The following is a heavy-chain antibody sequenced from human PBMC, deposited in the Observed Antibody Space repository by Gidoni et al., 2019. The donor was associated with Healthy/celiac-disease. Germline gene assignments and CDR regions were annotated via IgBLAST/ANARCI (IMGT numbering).Heavy chain of an antibody. D-gene: IGHD3-16*01. CDR2: IIPIFGTA. CDR3: AGRGGEGPAYYYYYYGMDV. Sequence: QVQLVQSGAEVKKPGSSVKVSCKASGGTFSSYAISWVRQAPGQGLEWMGGIIPIFGTANYAKKLQGRGTITADESTSTADMEVSSLRSEETAVDYCAGRGGEGPAYYYYYYGMDVWGQGTTVTVSS. V-gene: IGHV1-69*01. J-gene: IGHJ6*02. CDR1: GGTFSSYA.